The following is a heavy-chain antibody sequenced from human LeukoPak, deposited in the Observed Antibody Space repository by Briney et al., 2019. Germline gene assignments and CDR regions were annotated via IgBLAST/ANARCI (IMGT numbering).Heavy chain of an antibody. D-gene: IGHD1-26*01. Sequence: GGSLRLSCAASGFTFSSYGMHWVRQAPGKGLEWVAFIRYGGNNKYYADSVKGRFTISRDNSKNTLYLQMNSLRAEDTAVYYCAKGKGSGSDLFYSYYYMDVWGKGTTVTVSS. V-gene: IGHV3-30*02. CDR1: GFTFSSYG. CDR3: AKGKGSGSDLFYSYYYMDV. J-gene: IGHJ6*03. CDR2: IRYGGNNK.